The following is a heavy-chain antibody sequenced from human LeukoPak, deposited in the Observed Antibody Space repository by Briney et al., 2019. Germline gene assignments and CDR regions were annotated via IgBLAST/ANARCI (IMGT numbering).Heavy chain of an antibody. D-gene: IGHD5-18*01. CDR2: IIPIFGTA. V-gene: IGHV1-69*13. CDR1: GGTFSSYA. CDR3: ARSKRDTAMEPFDY. Sequence: ASVKVSCKASGGTFSSYAISWVRQAPGQGLEWMGGIIPIFGTANYAQKFQGRVTITADESTSTAYMELSSLRSEDTAVYYCARSKRDTAMEPFDYWGQGTLVTVSS. J-gene: IGHJ4*02.